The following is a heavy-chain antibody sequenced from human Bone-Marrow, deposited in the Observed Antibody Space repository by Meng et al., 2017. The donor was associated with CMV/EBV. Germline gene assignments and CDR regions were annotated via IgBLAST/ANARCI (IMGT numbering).Heavy chain of an antibody. V-gene: IGHV3-21*01. CDR1: GFILINYS. CDR2: ISSSGYYI. D-gene: IGHD1-1*01. Sequence: GESLKISCAASGFILINYSMNWVRQAPGKGLEWVSSISSSGYYIHYAASMRGRFTISRDSEKNSLYLKTNSLRAEDTAVYVCSRARAKQLDDLDVWGQGSTVTVSS. CDR3: SRARAKQLDDLDV. J-gene: IGHJ6*02.